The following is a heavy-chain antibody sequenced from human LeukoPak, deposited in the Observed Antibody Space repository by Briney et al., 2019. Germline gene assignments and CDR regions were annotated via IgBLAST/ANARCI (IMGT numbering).Heavy chain of an antibody. CDR1: GGSISSYY. Sequence: SETLSLTCTVSGGSISSYYWSWIRQPAGKGLEWIGRIYTSGSTNYNPSLKSRVTMSVDTSKNQFSLKLSSVTAADTAVYYCARARAVAGPYYFDYWGQGTLVTVSP. CDR2: IYTSGST. D-gene: IGHD6-19*01. V-gene: IGHV4-4*07. CDR3: ARARAVAGPYYFDY. J-gene: IGHJ4*02.